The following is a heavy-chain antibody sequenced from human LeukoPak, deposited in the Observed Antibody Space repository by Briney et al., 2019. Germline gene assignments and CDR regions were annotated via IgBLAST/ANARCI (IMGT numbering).Heavy chain of an antibody. V-gene: IGHV3-7*01. CDR2: IKQDGSEK. Sequence: GGSLRLSCAASGLTFSSYCMSWVRQAPGKGLEWVANIKQDGSEKYYVDSVKGRFTISRDNAKNSLYLQMNSLRAEDTAVYYCARDGDSSGWYGFDYWGQGTLVTVSS. CDR3: ARDGDSSGWYGFDY. J-gene: IGHJ4*02. D-gene: IGHD6-19*01. CDR1: GLTFSSYC.